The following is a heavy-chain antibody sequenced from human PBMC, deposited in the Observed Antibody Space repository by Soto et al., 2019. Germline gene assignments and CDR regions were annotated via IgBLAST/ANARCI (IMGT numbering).Heavy chain of an antibody. CDR3: TRGYSSSWNNWFDP. D-gene: IGHD6-13*01. CDR1: GFTFGDYA. V-gene: IGHV3-49*04. Sequence: EVQLVESGGGLVQPGRSLRLSCTASGFTFGDYAMSWVRQAPGKGLEWVGFIRSKAYGGTTEYAASVKGRFTISRDDSKSIAYLQMNSLKTEDTAVYYCTRGYSSSWNNWFDPWGQGTLVTVSS. CDR2: IRSKAYGGTT. J-gene: IGHJ5*02.